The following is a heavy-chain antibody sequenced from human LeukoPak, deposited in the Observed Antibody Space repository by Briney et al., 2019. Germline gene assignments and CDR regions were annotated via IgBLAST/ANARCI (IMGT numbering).Heavy chain of an antibody. V-gene: IGHV3-53*01. CDR2: MYTGGTT. J-gene: IGHJ5*01. Sequence: GGSLRLSCTASGFTVSGTHMTWVRQAPQKGLEWVSAMYTGGTTYYADSVTGRFTVSRDTSRDTLFLHMNNLRAEDTAVYYCAKDEATSGGGLASWGQGTLVIVSS. D-gene: IGHD3-16*01. CDR3: AKDEATSGGGLAS. CDR1: GFTVSGTH.